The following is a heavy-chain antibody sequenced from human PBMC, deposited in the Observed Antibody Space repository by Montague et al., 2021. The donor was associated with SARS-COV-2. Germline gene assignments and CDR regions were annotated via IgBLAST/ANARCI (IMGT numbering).Heavy chain of an antibody. CDR2: IDAVGNT. CDR3: ARDERRASKWSYGLDV. Sequence: SLRLSCAASGLTVSSNYLTWVRQAPGRGLEWVSFIDAVGNTYYAXSVXGRFTVSRDNSKNTVYLQMNSLRVEDTAIYYCARDERRASKWSYGLDVWGPGTPVTVSS. J-gene: IGHJ6*02. CDR1: GLTVSSNY. V-gene: IGHV3-53*01. D-gene: IGHD2-15*01.